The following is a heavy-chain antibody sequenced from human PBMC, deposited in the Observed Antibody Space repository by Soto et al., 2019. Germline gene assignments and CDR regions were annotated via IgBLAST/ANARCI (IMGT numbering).Heavy chain of an antibody. CDR2: IIPIFGTA. CDR3: PRELPAVVVPAVEDWFDP. V-gene: IGHV1-69*01. J-gene: IGHJ5*02. Sequence: QVQLVQSGAEVKKPGSSVKVSCKASGGTFSSYAISWVRQAPGQGLEWMGGIIPIFGTANYAQKFQGRVTITADESTSTAYLEVSSLRFEATAVYFWPRELPAVVVPAVEDWFDPWGKGTLVTVSS. CDR1: GGTFSSYA. D-gene: IGHD2-2*01.